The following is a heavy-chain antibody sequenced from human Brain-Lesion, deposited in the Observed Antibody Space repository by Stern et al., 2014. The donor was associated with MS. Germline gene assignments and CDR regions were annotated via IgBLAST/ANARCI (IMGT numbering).Heavy chain of an antibody. J-gene: IGHJ4*02. CDR2: FDLEDVET. D-gene: IGHD1-26*01. CDR1: GYTLTELS. Sequence: VPLVESGAEVKKPGASVKVSCKVSGYTLTELSMHWVRQAPRKGLERMGVFDLEDVETIYAQKFQGRVTMTEDTSTDTAYMELSSLRSEDTAVYYCATLSPGAGGNYYRHFDYWGQGTLVTVSS. V-gene: IGHV1-24*01. CDR3: ATLSPGAGGNYYRHFDY.